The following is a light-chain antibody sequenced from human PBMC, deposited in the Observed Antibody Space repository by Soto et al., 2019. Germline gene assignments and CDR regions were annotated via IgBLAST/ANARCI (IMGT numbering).Light chain of an antibody. CDR3: QQYDKWPTWT. Sequence: EIVLTQSPATLSVSPGERDTLSCRASQRVSRDLAWYQQKPGQAPRLLIYGASTRSPSIPARFSGSGSGTDFTLTISSLQSEDFAVYYCQQYDKWPTWTFGQGTKVDI. CDR2: GAS. CDR1: QRVSRD. V-gene: IGKV3-15*01. J-gene: IGKJ1*01.